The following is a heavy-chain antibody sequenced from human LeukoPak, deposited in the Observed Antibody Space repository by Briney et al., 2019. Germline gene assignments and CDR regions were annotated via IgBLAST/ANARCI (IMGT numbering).Heavy chain of an antibody. Sequence: SQTLSLTCAISGDSVSSHKAAWNWIRQSPSRGLEWLARTFYRSKWYRECAVSVKSRITINPDTSKNQFSLQLNSVTPEDTAVYYCARDKGGYDPFDYWGQGTLVTVSS. CDR1: GDSVSSHKAA. CDR3: ARDKGGYDPFDY. J-gene: IGHJ4*02. D-gene: IGHD5-12*01. V-gene: IGHV6-1*01. CDR2: TFYRSKWYR.